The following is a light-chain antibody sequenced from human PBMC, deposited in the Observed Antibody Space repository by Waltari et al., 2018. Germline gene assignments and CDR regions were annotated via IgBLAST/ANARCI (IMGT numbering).Light chain of an antibody. Sequence: EIVLTQSPGTLSLSPGERATLSCRASQCLTRRYLAWYQQKPGQAPRLRIYGASSRAAGIPDRCSGSGSGTDFTLTISRLEPEDFAVYYCQQYGSSVMYTFGQGTKLEIK. J-gene: IGKJ2*01. V-gene: IGKV3-20*01. CDR3: QQYGSSVMYT. CDR1: QCLTRRY. CDR2: GAS.